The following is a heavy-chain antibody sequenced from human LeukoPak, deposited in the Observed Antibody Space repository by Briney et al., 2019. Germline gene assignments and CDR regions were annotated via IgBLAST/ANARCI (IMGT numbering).Heavy chain of an antibody. J-gene: IGHJ4*02. Sequence: GGSLRLSCAVSGITLSNYGMSWVRQAPGKGLEWVAGISDSGGRTNYADSVKGRFTISRDNPKNTLYLQMNSLRAEDTAVYYCARDLGSGAGTTGYWGQGTLVTVSS. CDR1: GITLSNYG. V-gene: IGHV3-23*01. D-gene: IGHD1-7*01. CDR3: ARDLGSGAGTTGY. CDR2: ISDSGGRT.